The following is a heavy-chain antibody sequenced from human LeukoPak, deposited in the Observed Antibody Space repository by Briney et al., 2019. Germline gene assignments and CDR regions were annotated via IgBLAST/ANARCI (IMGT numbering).Heavy chain of an antibody. CDR2: ISSSSSYI. V-gene: IGHV3-21*01. CDR1: GFTFSSYS. Sequence: GGSLRLSCAASGFTFSSYSMNWVRQAPGKGLEWVSSISSSSSYIYYADSVKGRFTISRGNAKNSLYLQMNSLRAEDTAVYYCARGPPRYCSGGSCYRTPNWFDPWGQGTLVTVSS. CDR3: ARGPPRYCSGGSCYRTPNWFDP. J-gene: IGHJ5*02. D-gene: IGHD2-15*01.